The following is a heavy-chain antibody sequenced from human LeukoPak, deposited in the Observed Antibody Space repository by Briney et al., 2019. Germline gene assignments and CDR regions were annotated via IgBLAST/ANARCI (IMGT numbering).Heavy chain of an antibody. V-gene: IGHV3-11*01. CDR3: ARGSLAARHYYYGMDV. Sequence: GGSLRLSCAASGFTLSDYYMSWIGQAPGKGLEWVSYISSSGSTIYYADSVKGRFTISRDNAKNSLYLQMNSLRAEDTAVYYCARGSLAARHYYYGMDVWGEATTVTVSS. CDR2: ISSSGSTI. J-gene: IGHJ6*04. CDR1: GFTLSDYY. D-gene: IGHD6-6*01.